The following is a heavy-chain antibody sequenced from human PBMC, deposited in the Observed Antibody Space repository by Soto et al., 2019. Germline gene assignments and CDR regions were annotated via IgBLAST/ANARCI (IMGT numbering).Heavy chain of an antibody. Sequence: GASVKVSCKASGGTFSSYAISWVRQAPGQGLEWMGGIIPIFGTANYAQKFQGRVTITADESTSTAYMELSSLRSEDTAVYYCARDNRLRLHAFDIWGPGTMVTVSS. D-gene: IGHD5-12*01. CDR1: GGTFSSYA. CDR3: ARDNRLRLHAFDI. V-gene: IGHV1-69*13. CDR2: IIPIFGTA. J-gene: IGHJ3*02.